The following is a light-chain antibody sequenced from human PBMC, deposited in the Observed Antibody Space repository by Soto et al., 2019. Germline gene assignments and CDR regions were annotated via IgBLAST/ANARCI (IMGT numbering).Light chain of an antibody. CDR1: QSVSSSY. CDR3: QHYNNWPLT. V-gene: IGKV3D-15*01. Sequence: EILLTQSPGTLTLSPGEGATLSCRASQSVSSSYLAWYQQKPGQAPRLLIHGASTRATGVPARISGSGSGTEFTLTISSLPSEDFEVYYCQHYNNWPLTFGQGTKVDIK. CDR2: GAS. J-gene: IGKJ1*01.